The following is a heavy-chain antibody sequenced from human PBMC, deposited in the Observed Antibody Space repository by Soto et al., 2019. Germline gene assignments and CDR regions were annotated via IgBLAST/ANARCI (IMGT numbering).Heavy chain of an antibody. CDR3: VQTTGWPGFDF. V-gene: IGHV3-53*01. CDR2: IYGGGTT. D-gene: IGHD6-19*01. J-gene: IGHJ4*02. CDR1: GFSVSSKY. Sequence: EVPLVESGGGLIQPGGSLRLSCAASGFSVSSKYMTWVRQAPGKGLEWVSVIYGGGTTYYADSVKGRFTISRDNSKNTLDLQMNSLRADDTAVYYCVQTTGWPGFDFWGQGTLVTVSS.